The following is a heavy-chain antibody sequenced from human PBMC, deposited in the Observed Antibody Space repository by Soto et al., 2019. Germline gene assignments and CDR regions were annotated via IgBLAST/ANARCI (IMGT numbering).Heavy chain of an antibody. V-gene: IGHV4-34*01. CDR3: STRAYDTNGYYRFDP. CDR1: GGSFSGHS. J-gene: IGHJ5*01. CDR2: INHSGRV. D-gene: IGHD3-22*01. Sequence: KSSETLSLTCAVYGGSFSGHSWTWIRQSPGKGLEWIGDINHSGRVNYSPSLKSRVTISLDTSKNQFSLTRSAVTAADTAMYYCSTRAYDTNGYYRFDPWGQGTLVTVSS.